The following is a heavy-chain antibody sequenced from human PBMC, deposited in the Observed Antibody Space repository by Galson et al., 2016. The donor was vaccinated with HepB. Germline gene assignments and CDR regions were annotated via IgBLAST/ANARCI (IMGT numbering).Heavy chain of an antibody. D-gene: IGHD4-23*01. J-gene: IGHJ3*02. Sequence: SLRLSCAASGFSLSKHWMNWVRQAPGKGLEWLSNIKEDGSDTYYVDSVKGRFTISRGNGKNTLYLQMSSLRDEDTAVYYCARIAYGGNGPFESWGQGTMVTVSS. V-gene: IGHV3-7*03. CDR1: GFSLSKHW. CDR3: ARIAYGGNGPFES. CDR2: IKEDGSDT.